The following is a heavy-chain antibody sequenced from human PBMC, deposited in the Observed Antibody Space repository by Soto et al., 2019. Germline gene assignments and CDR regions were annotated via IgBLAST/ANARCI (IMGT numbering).Heavy chain of an antibody. D-gene: IGHD6-25*01. CDR3: ARDVLSGYYFDY. J-gene: IGHJ4*02. CDR2: ISSSSSTI. V-gene: IGHV3-48*01. Sequence: GSLRLSGAGSGWPFSSYSMNWVRQAPGKGLEWVSYISSSSSTIYYADSVKGRFTISRDNAKNSLYLQMNSLRAEDTAVYYCARDVLSGYYFDYWGQGTLVTVSS. CDR1: GWPFSSYS.